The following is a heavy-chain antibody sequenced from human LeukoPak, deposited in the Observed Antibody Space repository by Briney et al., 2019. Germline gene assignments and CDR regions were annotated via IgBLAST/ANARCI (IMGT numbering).Heavy chain of an antibody. V-gene: IGHV4-34*01. Sequence: PSETLSLTCAVYGGSFSGYYWSWIRQPPGKGLEWIGEMNHSGSTNYNPSLKSRVTTSVDASKNQFSLKLSSVTAADTAVYYCARGRIAYSYYYYYYMDVWGKGTTVTVSS. J-gene: IGHJ6*03. CDR2: MNHSGST. CDR3: ARGRIAYSYYYYYYMDV. D-gene: IGHD2-21*01. CDR1: GGSFSGYY.